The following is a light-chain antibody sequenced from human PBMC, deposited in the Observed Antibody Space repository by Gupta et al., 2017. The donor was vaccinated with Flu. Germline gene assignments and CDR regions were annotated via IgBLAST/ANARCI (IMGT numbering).Light chain of an antibody. CDR2: GAS. CDR3: QQYGSSPLT. V-gene: IGKV3-20*01. J-gene: IGKJ1*01. Sequence: RASLTCWARQSNSSNYLAWYQQKPGQAPRLLISGASSRATGIPDRFSGSGSGTDFTLTIGRLEPEDFAVYYCQQYGSSPLTFGQGTKVEIK. CDR1: QSNSSNY.